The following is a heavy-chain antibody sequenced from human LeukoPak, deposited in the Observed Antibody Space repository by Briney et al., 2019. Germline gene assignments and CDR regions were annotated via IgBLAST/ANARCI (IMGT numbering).Heavy chain of an antibody. Sequence: GASVKVSCKASGGTFSSYAISWVRQAPGQGLEWMGGIIPIFGTANYAQKFQGRVTITTDESTSTAYTELSSLRSEDTAVYYCAREGYCSSTSCYLGASNGMDVWGQGTTVTVSS. D-gene: IGHD2-2*01. J-gene: IGHJ6*02. CDR3: AREGYCSSTSCYLGASNGMDV. V-gene: IGHV1-69*05. CDR2: IIPIFGTA. CDR1: GGTFSSYA.